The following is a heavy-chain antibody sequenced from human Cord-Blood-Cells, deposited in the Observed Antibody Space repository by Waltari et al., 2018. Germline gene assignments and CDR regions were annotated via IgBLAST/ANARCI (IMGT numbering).Heavy chain of an antibody. J-gene: IGHJ2*01. V-gene: IGHV3-23*01. CDR2: ISGSGGST. Sequence: EVQLLESGGGLVQPGGSLRLSCAASGFTFSSYAMSWVRQAPGKGLEGVSAISGSGGSTYYADSVKGRFTISRDNSKNTLYLQMNSLRAEDTAVYYCAKCRRPYWYFDLWGRGTLVTVSS. CDR1: GFTFSSYA. D-gene: IGHD6-6*01. CDR3: AKCRRPYWYFDL.